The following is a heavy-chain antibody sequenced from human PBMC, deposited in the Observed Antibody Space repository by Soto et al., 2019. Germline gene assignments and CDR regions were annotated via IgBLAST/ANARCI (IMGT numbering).Heavy chain of an antibody. J-gene: IGHJ4*02. CDR3: AREINDFWSGYLY. V-gene: IGHV3-33*01. D-gene: IGHD3-3*01. CDR2: LWYDGSNL. Sequence: QVQLVESGGGVVQPGTSLRLSCAASGFSFSSYAMHWVRQAPGKGLEWVAALWYDGSNLNYAQSVKGRFTISRDNSKSTVYLQMNILKVEDTAVYYCAREINDFWSGYLYWGQGTVVTVSS. CDR1: GFSFSSYA.